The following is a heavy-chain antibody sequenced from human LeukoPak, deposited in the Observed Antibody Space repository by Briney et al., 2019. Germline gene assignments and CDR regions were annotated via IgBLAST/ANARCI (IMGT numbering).Heavy chain of an antibody. J-gene: IGHJ3*02. CDR1: GGSISSGGYS. Sequence: PSETLSLTCAVSGGSISSGGYSWSWIRQPPGKGLEWIGYIYHSGSTYYNPSLKSRVTISVNTSKNQFSLKLSSVTAADTAVYYCASRMMTFGGVIRYDAFDIWGQGTMVTVSS. CDR3: ASRMMTFGGVIRYDAFDI. CDR2: IYHSGST. D-gene: IGHD3-16*02. V-gene: IGHV4-30-2*01.